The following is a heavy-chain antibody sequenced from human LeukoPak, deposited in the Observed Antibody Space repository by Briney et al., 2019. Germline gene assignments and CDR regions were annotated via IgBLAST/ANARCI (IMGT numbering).Heavy chain of an antibody. V-gene: IGHV4-34*01. J-gene: IGHJ5*02. CDR2: INHSGST. Sequence: SEALSLACAVYGGSFSGYYWSWIRQPPGKGLEWIGEINHSGSTNYNPSLKSRVTISVDTSKNQFSLKLSSVTAADTAVYYCARGALFDPWGQGTLVTVSS. CDR3: ARGALFDP. CDR1: GGSFSGYY.